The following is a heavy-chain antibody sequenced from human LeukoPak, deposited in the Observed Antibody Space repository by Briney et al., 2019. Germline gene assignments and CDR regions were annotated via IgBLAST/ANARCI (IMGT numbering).Heavy chain of an antibody. CDR1: GFTFSSYA. CDR3: ARRVGYYGSGNYFYYMDV. J-gene: IGHJ6*03. CDR2: ISSNGGNT. D-gene: IGHD3-10*01. Sequence: QPGGSLRLSCAASGFTFSSYAMSWVRQAPGKGLEYVSAISSNGGNTNYANFVKGRFTISRDNSKNTLYLQMGSLRAEDMAVYYCARRVGYYGSGNYFYYMDVWGKGTTVTVSS. V-gene: IGHV3-64*01.